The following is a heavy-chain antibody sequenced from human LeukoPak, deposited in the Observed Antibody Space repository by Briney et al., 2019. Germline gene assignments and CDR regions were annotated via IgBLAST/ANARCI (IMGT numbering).Heavy chain of an antibody. CDR3: AREREYGLERLPGEPRAYYLDY. D-gene: IGHD1-1*01. J-gene: IGHJ4*02. V-gene: IGHV3-30-3*01. Sequence: GGSLRLSCAASGFTFSSYAMHWVRQAPGKGLEWVAVISYDGSNKYYADSVKGRFTISRDNSKNTLYLQMNSLRAEDTAVYYCAREREYGLERLPGEPRAYYLDYWGQGTLVTVSS. CDR2: ISYDGSNK. CDR1: GFTFSSYA.